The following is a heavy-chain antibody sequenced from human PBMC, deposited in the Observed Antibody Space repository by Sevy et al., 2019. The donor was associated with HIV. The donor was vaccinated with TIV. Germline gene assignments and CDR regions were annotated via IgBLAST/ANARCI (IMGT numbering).Heavy chain of an antibody. Sequence: GGSLRLSCAASGFSFSNYGMHWVRQAPGKGLEWVAVIWYDGSNNYYADSVKGRFTISRDNSKNTLYLQMHSLRAEDTAVYYCARDGIVIVPAAVAVTGYFDYWGQGTLVTVSS. D-gene: IGHD2-2*01. CDR2: IWYDGSNN. V-gene: IGHV3-33*01. J-gene: IGHJ4*02. CDR3: ARDGIVIVPAAVAVTGYFDY. CDR1: GFSFSNYG.